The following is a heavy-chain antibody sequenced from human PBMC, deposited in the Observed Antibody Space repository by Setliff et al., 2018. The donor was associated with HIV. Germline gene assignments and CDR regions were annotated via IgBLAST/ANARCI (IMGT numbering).Heavy chain of an antibody. J-gene: IGHJ6*02. D-gene: IGHD5-18*01. CDR2: VNPSGGST. CDR3: ARDSGYSYGVKGGMDV. V-gene: IGHV1-46*01. CDR1: GYTFTNYN. Sequence: ASVKVSCKASGYTFTNYNIHWVRQAPGQGLEWVGMVNPSGGSTAYAQKFQGRVTIIRDTSTSTVYMDLSSLRSEDSAVYYCARDSGYSYGVKGGMDVWGQGTTVTVSS.